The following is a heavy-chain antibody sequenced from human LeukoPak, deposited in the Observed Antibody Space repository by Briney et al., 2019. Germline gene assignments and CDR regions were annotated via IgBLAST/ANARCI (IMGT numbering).Heavy chain of an antibody. Sequence: GGSLRLSCAASGFTFSSYWMSWVRQAPGKGLEWVANIKQDGNEIYYVDSVKGRFTISRDNVERSLYLQLNSLIAEDTAIYYCARVSGVTGSFRIDLWGQGTLVTVSS. V-gene: IGHV3-7*01. CDR3: ARVSGVTGSFRIDL. CDR1: GFTFSSYW. J-gene: IGHJ5*02. CDR2: IKQDGNEI. D-gene: IGHD2-21*02.